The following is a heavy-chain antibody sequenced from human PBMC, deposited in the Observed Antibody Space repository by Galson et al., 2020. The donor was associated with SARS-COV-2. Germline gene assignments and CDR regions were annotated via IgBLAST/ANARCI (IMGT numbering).Heavy chain of an antibody. CDR3: AGWYIRF. D-gene: IGHD6-19*01. Sequence: GGSLRLSCAASGFTFSTSYMSWVSQAPGKGLEWLSYIGGSSDVIKYADSVKGRFTISRDNAKNLLYLQMNSLRDEDTAVYYCAGWYIRFWGQGTLVTVSS. CDR2: IGGSSDVI. V-gene: IGHV3-48*02. CDR1: GFTFSTSY. J-gene: IGHJ4*02.